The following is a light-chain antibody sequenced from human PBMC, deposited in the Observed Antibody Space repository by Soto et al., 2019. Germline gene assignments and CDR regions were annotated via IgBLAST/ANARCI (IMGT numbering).Light chain of an antibody. V-gene: IGLV2-8*01. CDR3: TSYVGNDIWV. J-gene: IGLJ3*02. Sequence: QSALTQPPSASGSPGQSVTISCTGTSSDVGAYKYVSWCQQYPGKAPKLMIYEVTKRPSGVPDRFSGSKSGNTASLTVSGLLAEDEADYYCTSYVGNDIWVFGGGTKLTVL. CDR1: SSDVGAYKY. CDR2: EVT.